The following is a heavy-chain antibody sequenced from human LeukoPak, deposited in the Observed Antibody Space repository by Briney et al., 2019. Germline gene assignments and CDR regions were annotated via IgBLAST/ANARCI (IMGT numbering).Heavy chain of an antibody. Sequence: SETLSLTCTVSGGSISSSSYYWGWIRQPPGKGLEWIGYIYDSGSTNYNPSLTSRVTISVDTSKNHFSLKLSSVTAADTALYYCARQMYLGGMDVWGQGTTVTVSS. J-gene: IGHJ6*02. V-gene: IGHV4-61*05. CDR1: GGSISSSSYY. D-gene: IGHD2-8*01. CDR3: ARQMYLGGMDV. CDR2: IYDSGST.